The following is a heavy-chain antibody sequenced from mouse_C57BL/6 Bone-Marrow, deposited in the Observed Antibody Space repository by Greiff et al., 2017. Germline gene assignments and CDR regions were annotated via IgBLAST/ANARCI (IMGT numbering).Heavy chain of an antibody. J-gene: IGHJ3*01. CDR3: ARDPGPLYYSNWGFAY. Sequence: EVKVVESGGGLVKPGGSLKLSCAASGFTFSSYAMSWVRQTPEKRLEWVATISDGGSYTYYPDNVKGRFTISRDNAKNNLYLQMSHLKSEDTAMYYCARDPGPLYYSNWGFAYWGQGTLVTVSA. D-gene: IGHD2-5*01. CDR2: ISDGGSYT. V-gene: IGHV5-4*01. CDR1: GFTFSSYA.